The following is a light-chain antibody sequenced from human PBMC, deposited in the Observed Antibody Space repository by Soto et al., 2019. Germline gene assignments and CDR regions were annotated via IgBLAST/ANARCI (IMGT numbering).Light chain of an antibody. CDR2: GAS. Sequence: EIVLPQSPGTLSLSPGERATLSCRASQSLNRNYLAWYQQKPCQAPRLLIHGASSRATGISDRFSGSGSGTDFTLTISRLEPEDFAVYYCQQFNNWPHTFGQGTRLEIK. CDR3: QQFNNWPHT. J-gene: IGKJ5*01. V-gene: IGKV3-20*01. CDR1: QSLNRNY.